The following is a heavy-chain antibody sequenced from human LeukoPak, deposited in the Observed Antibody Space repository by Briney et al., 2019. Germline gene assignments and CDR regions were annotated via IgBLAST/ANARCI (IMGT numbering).Heavy chain of an antibody. CDR2: INHSGST. CDR1: GGSFSGYY. D-gene: IGHD6-13*01. V-gene: IGHV4-34*01. CDR3: ARGRGSSWYYNNWFDP. J-gene: IGHJ5*02. Sequence: SETLSLTCAVYGGSFSGYYWSWIRQPPGKGLEWIGEINHSGSTNYNPSLKSRVTISVDTSKNQFSLKLSSVTAADTAVYYCARGRGSSWYYNNWFDPWGQGTLVTVSS.